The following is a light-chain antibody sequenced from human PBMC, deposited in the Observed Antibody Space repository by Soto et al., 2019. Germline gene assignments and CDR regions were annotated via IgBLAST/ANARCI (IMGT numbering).Light chain of an antibody. V-gene: IGKV3-20*01. Sequence: EVVLTQSPATPSLSPGERATLSCRTSQSVTRDSLAWYQQKPGHSPRLLISGASSRATGVPDRFSGGGSGTDFIFNISSLEPEDFATYFCLHYGTAQWTFGQGTKV. CDR2: GAS. CDR1: QSVTRDS. CDR3: LHYGTAQWT. J-gene: IGKJ1*01.